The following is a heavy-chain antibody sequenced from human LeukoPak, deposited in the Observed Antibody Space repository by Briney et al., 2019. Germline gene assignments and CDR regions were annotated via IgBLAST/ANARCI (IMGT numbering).Heavy chain of an antibody. D-gene: IGHD6-13*01. Sequence: SETLSHTCAVYGGSFSGYYWSWIRQPPGKGLEWIGYIYYSGSTNYNPSLKSRVTISVDTSKNQFSLKLSSVTAADTAVYYCARRFLYSSSWFGGLNWFDPWGQGTLVTVSS. CDR2: IYYSGST. V-gene: IGHV4-59*12. CDR1: GGSFSGYY. J-gene: IGHJ5*02. CDR3: ARRFLYSSSWFGGLNWFDP.